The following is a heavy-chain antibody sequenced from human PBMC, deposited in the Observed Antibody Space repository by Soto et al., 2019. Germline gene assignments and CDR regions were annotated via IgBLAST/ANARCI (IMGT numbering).Heavy chain of an antibody. D-gene: IGHD2-15*01. CDR2: IIPIFGTA. Sequence: SVKVSCKASGCTFSSYAISWVRQARGQGLEWMGGIIPIFGTANYAQKFQGRVTITADESTSTAYMELSSLRSEDTAVYYCARTVVVVAAKDPYFDYWGQGTLVTVSS. CDR1: GCTFSSYA. CDR3: ARTVVVVAAKDPYFDY. V-gene: IGHV1-69*13. J-gene: IGHJ4*02.